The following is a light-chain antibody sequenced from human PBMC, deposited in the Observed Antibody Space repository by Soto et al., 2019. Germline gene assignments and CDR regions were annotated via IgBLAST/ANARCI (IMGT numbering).Light chain of an antibody. J-gene: IGKJ2*01. CDR2: AAS. CDR1: QRVNGRF. Sequence: EIVLTQSPGTLSLSPGESATLSCRPSQRVNGRFLAWYQHKPGQAPRLLIYAASTRASGIPDRFSGSTSGTDFTLTISRLEPEDFAVYYCQRYGDSPPNTFGQGTKLEIK. V-gene: IGKV3-20*01. CDR3: QRYGDSPPNT.